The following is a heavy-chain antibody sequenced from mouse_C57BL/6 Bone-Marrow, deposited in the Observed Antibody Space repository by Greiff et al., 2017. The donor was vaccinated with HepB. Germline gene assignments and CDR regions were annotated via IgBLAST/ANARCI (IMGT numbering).Heavy chain of an antibody. Sequence: VQLQQSDAELVKPGASVKISCKASGYTFTDHTIHWMKQRPEQGLEWIGYIYPRDGSTNYNEKFKGKATLTADKSSSTAYMQLNSLTSEDSAVYYCARWGDPYYYGSSAFDYWGQGTTLTVSS. CDR1: GYTFTDHT. V-gene: IGHV1-78*01. CDR3: ARWGDPYYYGSSAFDY. J-gene: IGHJ2*01. D-gene: IGHD1-1*01. CDR2: IYPRDGST.